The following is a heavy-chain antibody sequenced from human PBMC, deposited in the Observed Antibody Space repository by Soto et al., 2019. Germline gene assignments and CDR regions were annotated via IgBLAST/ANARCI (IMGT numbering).Heavy chain of an antibody. V-gene: IGHV3-23*01. CDR3: AGGTYLDY. Sequence: PWGSLRVSCVSSVFYFNSYAMSWVRQAPGKGLDWVSHIGANGDSTYYADSVNGRFTISRDNSKNTLYLQMESLRAEDTAVYYCAGGTYLDYWGQGTMVTVSS. J-gene: IGHJ4*02. CDR1: VFYFNSYA. CDR2: IGANGDST. D-gene: IGHD3-16*01.